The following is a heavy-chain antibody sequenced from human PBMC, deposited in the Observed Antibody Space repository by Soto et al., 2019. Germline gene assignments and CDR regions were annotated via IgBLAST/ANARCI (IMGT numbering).Heavy chain of an antibody. J-gene: IGHJ3*02. CDR3: ARDIRTDILTGYYPNDAFDI. CDR1: GYTFTSYA. Sequence: ASVKVSCKASGYTFTSYAMHWVRQAPGQRLEWMGWINAGNGNTKYSQKFQGRVTITRDTSASTAYMELSSLRSEDTAVYYCARDIRTDILTGYYPNDAFDIWGQGTMVTVS. CDR2: INAGNGNT. V-gene: IGHV1-3*01. D-gene: IGHD3-9*01.